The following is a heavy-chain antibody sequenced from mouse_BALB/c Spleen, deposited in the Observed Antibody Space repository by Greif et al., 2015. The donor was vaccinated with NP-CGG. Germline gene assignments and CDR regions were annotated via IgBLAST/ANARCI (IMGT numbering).Heavy chain of an antibody. V-gene: IGHV1-84*02. CDR1: GYTFTDYY. Sequence: QVQLQQPGPELVKPGASVKISCKASGYTFTDYYINWVKQKPGQGLEWIGWIYPGSGNTKYNGKFKDKATLTVDTSSSTAYMQLSSLTSEDTAVYFCARRTGTEAMDYWGQGTSVTVSS. CDR2: IYPGSGNT. CDR3: ARRTGTEAMDY. D-gene: IGHD4-1*01. J-gene: IGHJ4*01.